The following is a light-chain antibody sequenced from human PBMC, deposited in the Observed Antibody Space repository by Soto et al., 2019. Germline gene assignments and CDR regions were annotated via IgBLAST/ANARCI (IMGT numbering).Light chain of an antibody. CDR2: EVN. J-gene: IGLJ3*02. CDR1: GRDVGDSSH. Sequence: QSALTQPRSVSGSPGQSVTISCTATGRDVGDSSHVSWYQLHPGKAPKLMIYEVNNRPSGVPDRFSGSKSGSTASLTISGLQAEDEAEYYCCLSPGSLTWLFGGGTK. V-gene: IGLV2-11*01. CDR3: CLSPGSLTWL.